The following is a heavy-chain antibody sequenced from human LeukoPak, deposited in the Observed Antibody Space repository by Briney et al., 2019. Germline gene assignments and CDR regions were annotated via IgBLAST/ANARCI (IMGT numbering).Heavy chain of an antibody. Sequence: SETLSLTCAVYGGSFSGYYWSWIRQPPGKGLEWSGEINHSGSTNYNPSLKSRVTISVDTSKNQFSLKLSSVTAADTAVYYCARVRRITMIVVVTKYYFDYWGQGTLVTVSS. CDR2: INHSGST. D-gene: IGHD3-22*01. CDR1: GGSFSGYY. J-gene: IGHJ4*02. CDR3: ARVRRITMIVVVTKYYFDY. V-gene: IGHV4-34*01.